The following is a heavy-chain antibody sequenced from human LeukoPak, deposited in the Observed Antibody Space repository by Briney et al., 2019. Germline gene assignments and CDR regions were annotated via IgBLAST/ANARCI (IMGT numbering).Heavy chain of an antibody. CDR1: GGSISSGSYY. CDR2: IYTSGST. CDR3: ARADYYDSSGFDY. D-gene: IGHD3-22*01. V-gene: IGHV4-61*02. Sequence: SQTLSLTCPVSGGSISSGSYYWSWIRQPAGKELEWIGRIYTSGSTNYNPSLKSLVTISVDTSNNQFSLKLSSVTAADTAVYYGARADYYDSSGFDYWGQGTLVTVSS. J-gene: IGHJ4*02.